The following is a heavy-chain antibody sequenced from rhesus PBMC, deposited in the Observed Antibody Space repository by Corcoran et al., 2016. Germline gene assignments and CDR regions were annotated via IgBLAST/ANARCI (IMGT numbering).Heavy chain of an antibody. CDR3: ARGELDY. CDR2: IDPSDSDA. CDR1: GYSFTSYW. Sequence: EVQLVQSGAEVKRPGESLKISCKTSGYSFTSYWISWVRQMPGKGLEWGGAIDPSDSDATYSPSFQGQVTISGDRSISTAYLEWSRLKASDTATYYCARGELDYWGQGVLVTVSS. J-gene: IGHJ4*01. V-gene: IGHV5-2*01.